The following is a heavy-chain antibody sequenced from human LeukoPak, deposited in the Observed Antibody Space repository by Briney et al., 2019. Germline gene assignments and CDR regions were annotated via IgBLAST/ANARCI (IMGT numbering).Heavy chain of an antibody. V-gene: IGHV3-30*18. CDR1: GFTFNSYD. CDR3: AKAGEDRGSFAY. Sequence: GGSLRLSCAASGFTFNSYDMHWVRQAPGKGLEWVAVISYDGTNKYYADSVKGRFTISRDNSKNTLYLQMNSLRAEDTAVYYCAKAGEDRGSFAYWGQGTLVTVSS. CDR2: ISYDGTNK. J-gene: IGHJ4*02. D-gene: IGHD3-10*01.